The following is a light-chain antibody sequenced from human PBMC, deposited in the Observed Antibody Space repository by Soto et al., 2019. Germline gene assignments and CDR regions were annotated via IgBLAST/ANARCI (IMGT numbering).Light chain of an antibody. CDR2: GAS. V-gene: IGKV3-15*01. CDR3: QHYNDWPPTWT. Sequence: EIVMTQSPATLSVSPGERATLSCRASQSVSSKLAWYQQKPGQAPRVLIYGASTRATGIPARFSGSGSGTEFTLTISSLQSEDFAVYYCQHYNDWPPTWTLGQGTRVEIK. J-gene: IGKJ1*01. CDR1: QSVSSK.